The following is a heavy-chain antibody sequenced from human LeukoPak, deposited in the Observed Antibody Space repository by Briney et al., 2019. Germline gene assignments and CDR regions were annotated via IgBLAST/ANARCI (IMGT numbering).Heavy chain of an antibody. CDR2: IYTSGST. Sequence: PSETLSLTCTVSGGSISSYYWSWIRQPAGKGLEWIGRIYTSGSTNYNPSLKSRVTMSVDTSKNQFSLKLSSVTAADTAVYYCARESGYYDSSGYYRAGSWFDPWGQGTLVTVSS. D-gene: IGHD3-22*01. CDR1: GGSISSYY. J-gene: IGHJ5*02. CDR3: ARESGYYDSSGYYRAGSWFDP. V-gene: IGHV4-4*07.